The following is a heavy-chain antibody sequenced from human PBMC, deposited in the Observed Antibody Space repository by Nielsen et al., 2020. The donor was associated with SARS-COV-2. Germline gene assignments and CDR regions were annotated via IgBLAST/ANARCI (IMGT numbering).Heavy chain of an antibody. Sequence: GGSLRLSCAASGFTFSSYDMHWVRQAPGKGLVWVSRINSDGSNTTYAESVKGRFTISRDNAKSTLYLQMNSLRAEGTAMYYCAIIAVPATGSWGQGTLVTVSS. V-gene: IGHV3-74*01. CDR1: GFTFSSYD. D-gene: IGHD6-19*01. CDR3: AIIAVPATGS. CDR2: INSDGSNT. J-gene: IGHJ4*02.